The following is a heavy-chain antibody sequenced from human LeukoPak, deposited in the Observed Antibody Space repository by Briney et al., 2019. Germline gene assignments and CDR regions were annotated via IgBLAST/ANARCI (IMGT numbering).Heavy chain of an antibody. D-gene: IGHD5-12*01. V-gene: IGHV4-39*01. CDR2: VYYGRTT. CDR3: VRHDGRGGATMGAFDS. J-gene: IGHJ5*01. Sequence: SETLSLTCTVSAASFISSSHHWGWIRQSPGKGLEWIGTVYYGRTTCYNPSLDGRVTISLDTSANHFSLQLNSVTAADTAVYYCVRHDGRGGATMGAFDSWGQGSLVTVSS. CDR1: AASFISSSHH.